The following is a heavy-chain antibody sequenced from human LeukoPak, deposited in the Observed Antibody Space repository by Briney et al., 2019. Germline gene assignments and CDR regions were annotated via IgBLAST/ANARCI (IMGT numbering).Heavy chain of an antibody. J-gene: IGHJ4*02. CDR3: ARDFGVAAAGIRD. CDR2: IKEDGSEK. CDR1: GFTFSGYW. Sequence: HPGGSLRLSCAASGFTFSGYWMSWVRQDPGKGLEWVANIKEDGSEKNYVDSAKGRFTISRDNAKNSLYLQMNSLRAEDTAVYFCARDFGVAAAGIRDWGQGTLVTVSS. V-gene: IGHV3-7*01. D-gene: IGHD6-13*01.